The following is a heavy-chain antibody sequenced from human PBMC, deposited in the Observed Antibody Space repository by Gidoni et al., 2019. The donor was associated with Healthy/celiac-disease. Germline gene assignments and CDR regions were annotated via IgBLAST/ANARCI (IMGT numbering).Heavy chain of an antibody. CDR2: INPNSGGT. CDR1: GYTFPGYY. J-gene: IGHJ4*02. D-gene: IGHD4-17*01. CDR3: ARGHHPFETTDRFDY. V-gene: IGHV1-2*02. Sequence: QVQLVQSGAEVKKPGASVKVSCKASGYTFPGYYMHWVRQAPGQGLVWMGWINPNSGGTNYAQKFQGRVTMTRDTSISTAYMELSRLRSDDTAVYYCARGHHPFETTDRFDYWGQGTLVTVSS.